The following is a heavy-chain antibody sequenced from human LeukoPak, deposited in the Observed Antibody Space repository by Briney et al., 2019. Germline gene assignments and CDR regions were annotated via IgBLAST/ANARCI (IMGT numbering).Heavy chain of an antibody. J-gene: IGHJ5*02. CDR1: GGSISSSSYY. CDR3: ARDQNQYYYDSSGFPAFDP. D-gene: IGHD3-22*01. V-gene: IGHV4-39*07. CDR2: IYYSGST. Sequence: SETLSLTCTVSGGSISSSSYYWGWIRQPPGKGLEWIGSIYYSGSTYYNPSLKSRVTISVDTSKNQFSLQLNSVTPEDTAVYYCARDQNQYYYDSSGFPAFDPRGQGTLVTVSS.